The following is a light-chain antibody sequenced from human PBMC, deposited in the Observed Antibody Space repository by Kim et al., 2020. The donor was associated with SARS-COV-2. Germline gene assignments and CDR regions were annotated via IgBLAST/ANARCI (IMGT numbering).Light chain of an antibody. J-gene: IGLJ3*02. CDR1: TGTVTSSHY. Sequence: QAVVTQEPSLTVSPGGTITLTCGSSTGTVTSSHYPYWFQQKPGQAPRTLIYDTSTKHSWTPARFSGSLLGGKAALTLSGAQPEDEADYYCLLSLSGAWVFGGGTQLTVL. V-gene: IGLV7-46*01. CDR3: LLSLSGAWV. CDR2: DTS.